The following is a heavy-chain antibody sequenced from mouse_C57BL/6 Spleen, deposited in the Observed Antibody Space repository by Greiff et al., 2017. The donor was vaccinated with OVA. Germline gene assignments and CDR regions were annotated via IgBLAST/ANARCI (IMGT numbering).Heavy chain of an antibody. Sequence: QVQLQQPGAELVKPGASVKLSCKASGYTFTSYWMQWVKQRPGQGLEWIGEIDPSDSYTNYNQKFKGKATLTVDTSSSTAYMQLSSLTSEDSAVYYCAKNGYYVEKVGYFDYWGQGTTLTVSS. CDR2: IDPSDSYT. CDR3: AKNGYYVEKVGYFDY. J-gene: IGHJ2*01. V-gene: IGHV1-50*01. CDR1: GYTFTSYW. D-gene: IGHD2-3*01.